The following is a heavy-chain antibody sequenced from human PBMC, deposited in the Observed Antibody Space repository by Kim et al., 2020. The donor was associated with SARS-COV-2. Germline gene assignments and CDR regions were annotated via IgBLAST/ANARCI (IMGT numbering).Heavy chain of an antibody. Sequence: DPVKGRFTISRDNAKNTVYLQMDSLRAEDTAVYYCVREHDYYGSGRNMDVWGQGTTVTVSS. CDR3: VREHDYYGSGRNMDV. V-gene: IGHV3-74*01. J-gene: IGHJ6*02. D-gene: IGHD3-10*01.